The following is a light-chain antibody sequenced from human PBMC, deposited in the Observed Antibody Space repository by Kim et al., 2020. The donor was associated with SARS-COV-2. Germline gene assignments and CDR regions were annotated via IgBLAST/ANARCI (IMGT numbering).Light chain of an antibody. V-gene: IGKV3-15*01. CDR3: QQYNNWFPYT. CDR1: QSIATN. Sequence: SPGEDAILSRRASQSIATNLAWYHQKPGPAPRLLIYGASTRATGVPARISGSASGSDFTLTISTLQSGDFGIYYCQQYNNWFPYTFGQGTKLEI. J-gene: IGKJ2*01. CDR2: GAS.